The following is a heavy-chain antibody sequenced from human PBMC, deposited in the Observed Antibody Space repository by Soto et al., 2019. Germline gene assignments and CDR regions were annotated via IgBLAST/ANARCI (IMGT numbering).Heavy chain of an antibody. CDR1: GFTFSSYS. J-gene: IGHJ4*02. CDR2: ISSSSSTI. CDR3: AREGVVAPCDY. D-gene: IGHD3-22*01. V-gene: IGHV3-48*01. Sequence: GGSLRLSCAASGFTFSSYSMNWVRQAPGKGLEWVSYISSSSSTIYYADSVKGRFTISRDNAKNSLYLQMNSLRAEDTAVYYCAREGVVAPCDYWGQGTLVTVSS.